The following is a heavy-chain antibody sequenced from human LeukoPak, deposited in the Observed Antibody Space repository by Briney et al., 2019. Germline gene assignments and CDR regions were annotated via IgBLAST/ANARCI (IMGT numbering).Heavy chain of an antibody. J-gene: IGHJ3*01. CDR1: AFTFSSYG. CDR2: ISGDGRDI. V-gene: IGHV3-23*01. Sequence: PGGSLPLSCAAAAFTFSSYGMSGGRRAPGKGRGGGSAISGDGRDIFYADAVKGPFTISRDNSKNTFYLQMNSLRDEDTALYYCAIHGGGTIRIEAFDVWGQGTMVTISS. D-gene: IGHD3-3*01. CDR3: AIHGGGTIRIEAFDV.